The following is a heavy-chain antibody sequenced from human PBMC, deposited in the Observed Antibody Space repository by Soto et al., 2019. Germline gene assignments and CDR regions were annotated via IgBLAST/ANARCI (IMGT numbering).Heavy chain of an antibody. D-gene: IGHD3-9*01. CDR3: TTDRLTWKMYYDILTPGFGNYYGMDV. CDR1: GFTFSNAW. V-gene: IGHV3-15*07. CDR2: IKSKTDGGTT. Sequence: GGSLRLSCAASGFTFSNAWMNWVRQAPGKGLEWVGRIKSKTDGGTTDYAAPVKGRFTISRDDSKNTLYLQMNSLKTEETAVYYCTTDRLTWKMYYDILTPGFGNYYGMDVWGQGTTVTVSS. J-gene: IGHJ6*02.